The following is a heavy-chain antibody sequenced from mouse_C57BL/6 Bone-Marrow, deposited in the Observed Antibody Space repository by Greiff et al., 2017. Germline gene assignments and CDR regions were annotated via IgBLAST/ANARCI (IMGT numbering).Heavy chain of an antibody. D-gene: IGHD1-1*01. J-gene: IGHJ2*01. Sequence: EVQLQQSGPELVKPGASVKISCKASGYTFTDYYMNWVKQSHGKSLEWIGDINPNNGGTSYNQKFKGKATLTVDKSSSTAYMELRSLTSEDSAVYYCARYYGSSSYFDYWGQGTTLTVSS. V-gene: IGHV1-26*01. CDR1: GYTFTDYY. CDR3: ARYYGSSSYFDY. CDR2: INPNNGGT.